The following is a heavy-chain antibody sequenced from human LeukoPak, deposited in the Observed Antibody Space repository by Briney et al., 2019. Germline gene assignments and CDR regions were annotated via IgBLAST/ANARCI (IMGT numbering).Heavy chain of an antibody. D-gene: IGHD2-2*01. V-gene: IGHV4-39*07. CDR1: GGSISSSNYY. Sequence: SETLSLTCTVSGGSISSSNYYWGWIRQSPGKGLEWIGEINHSGSTNYNPSLKSRVTISVDTSKNQFSLKLSSVTAADTAVYYCARATNCSSTSCHMDVWGQGTTVTVSS. CDR2: INHSGST. CDR3: ARATNCSSTSCHMDV. J-gene: IGHJ6*02.